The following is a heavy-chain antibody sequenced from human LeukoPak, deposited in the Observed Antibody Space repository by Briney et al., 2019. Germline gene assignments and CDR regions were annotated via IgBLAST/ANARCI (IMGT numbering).Heavy chain of an antibody. J-gene: IGHJ4*02. Sequence: GGSLRLSCAASGFTFSSYGMHWVRQAPGKGLEWVAFIRYDGSNKYYAHSVKGRFTISRDNSKNTLYLQMNSLRAEDTAVYYCAKDVTERRGPNDYWGQGTLVTVSS. CDR3: AKDVTERRGPNDY. CDR2: IRYDGSNK. V-gene: IGHV3-30*02. CDR1: GFTFSSYG. D-gene: IGHD2-21*02.